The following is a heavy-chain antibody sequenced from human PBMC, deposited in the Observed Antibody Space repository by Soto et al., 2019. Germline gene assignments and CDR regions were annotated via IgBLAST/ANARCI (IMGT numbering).Heavy chain of an antibody. J-gene: IGHJ4*02. CDR3: AKDSLYSSGWYDYFDY. CDR2: ISGSGGST. V-gene: IGHV3-23*01. Sequence: GGSLRLSCAASGFTFSSYAMSWVRQAPGKGLERVSAISGSGGSTYYADSVKGRFTISRDNSKNTLYLQMNSLRAEDTAVYYCAKDSLYSSGWYDYFDYWGQGTLVTVSS. CDR1: GFTFSSYA. D-gene: IGHD6-19*01.